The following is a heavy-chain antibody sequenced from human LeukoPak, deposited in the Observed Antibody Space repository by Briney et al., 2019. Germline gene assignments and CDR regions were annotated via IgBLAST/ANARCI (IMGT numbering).Heavy chain of an antibody. Sequence: ASVKVSCKASGYTFTSYGITWVRQAPGKGLEWMGCISAYNGNTNYAQKLQGRVTMTTDTSTSTAYMELRSLTSDDTAVYYCARGMDSSSYYSIYSTFDFWGQGTLVTVSS. CDR3: ARGMDSSSYYSIYSTFDF. D-gene: IGHD3-22*01. V-gene: IGHV1-18*01. J-gene: IGHJ4*02. CDR1: GYTFTSYG. CDR2: ISAYNGNT.